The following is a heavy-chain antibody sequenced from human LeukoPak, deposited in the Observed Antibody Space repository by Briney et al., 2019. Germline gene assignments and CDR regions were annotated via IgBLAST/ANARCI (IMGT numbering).Heavy chain of an antibody. Sequence: GGSLRLSCAASGFTLRSYSMHWVRQAPGKGLEWVSYISSTSSTIYYADSVKGRFTISRDNAKNSLYLQMNSLRAEDTAVYYCARFLYSSGLDYWGQGTLVAVSS. CDR2: ISSTSSTI. J-gene: IGHJ4*02. V-gene: IGHV3-48*01. D-gene: IGHD6-19*01. CDR1: GFTLRSYS. CDR3: ARFLYSSGLDY.